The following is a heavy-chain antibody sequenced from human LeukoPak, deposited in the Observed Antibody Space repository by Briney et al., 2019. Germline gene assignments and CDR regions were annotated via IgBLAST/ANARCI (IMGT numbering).Heavy chain of an antibody. CDR2: IYYSGST. D-gene: IGHD2-15*01. J-gene: IGHJ4*02. CDR3: ASHGGYCSGGSCYAIDY. Sequence: SETLSLTCTVSGGSLSSSSYYWGWVRQPPGTGMEWLGSIYYSGSTYYNPSLKSRVTISVDASKNQFSLKLSSVTAADTAVYYCASHGGYCSGGSCYAIDYWGQGTLVTVSS. V-gene: IGHV4-39*01. CDR1: GGSLSSSSYY.